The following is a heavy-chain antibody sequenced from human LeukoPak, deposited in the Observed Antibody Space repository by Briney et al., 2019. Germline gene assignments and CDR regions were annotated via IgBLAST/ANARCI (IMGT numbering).Heavy chain of an antibody. D-gene: IGHD3-22*01. Sequence: GGSLRLSCAASGSTFSSYAMSWVRQAPGKGLEWVSAISGSGGSTYHADSVKGRFTISRDNSKNTLYLQMNSLRAEDTAVYYCAKDSLDYYDSSGYYYYYGMDVWGQGTTVTVSS. CDR2: ISGSGGST. V-gene: IGHV3-23*01. CDR1: GSTFSSYA. CDR3: AKDSLDYYDSSGYYYYYGMDV. J-gene: IGHJ6*02.